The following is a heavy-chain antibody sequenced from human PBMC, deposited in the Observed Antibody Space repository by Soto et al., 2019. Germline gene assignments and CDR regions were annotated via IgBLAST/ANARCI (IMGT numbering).Heavy chain of an antibody. CDR3: ARQNPANYGYRPYCGMDV. CDR2: IYYSGST. D-gene: IGHD5-18*01. V-gene: IGHV4-39*01. Sequence: SETLCLTCTVSGGSISSSSYYWGWIRQPPGKGLEWIGSIYYSGSTYYNPSLKSRVTISVDTSKNQFSLKLSSVTAADTAVYYCARQNPANYGYRPYCGMDVWGQGTTVTVSS. CDR1: GGSISSSSYY. J-gene: IGHJ6*02.